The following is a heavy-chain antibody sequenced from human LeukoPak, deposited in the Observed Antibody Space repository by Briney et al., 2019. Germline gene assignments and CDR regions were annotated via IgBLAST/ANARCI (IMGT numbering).Heavy chain of an antibody. CDR1: GYTFTSYD. V-gene: IGHV1-8*03. J-gene: IGHJ4*02. CDR2: MNPNSGNT. CDR3: ARKYCSGGSCYLTY. Sequence: ASVKVSCKASGYTFTSYDINWVRQAPGQGLEWMGWMNPNSGNTGYAQKFQGRVTITRNTSISTAYMELSSLRSEDTAVYYCARKYCSGGSCYLTYWGQGTLVTVSS. D-gene: IGHD2-15*01.